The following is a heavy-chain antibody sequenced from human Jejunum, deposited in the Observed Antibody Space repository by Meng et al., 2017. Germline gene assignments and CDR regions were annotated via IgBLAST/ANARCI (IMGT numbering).Heavy chain of an antibody. V-gene: IGHV3-23*01. CDR3: AKYAVHSTSWYTYYFDY. CDR2: ISDSGSPT. D-gene: IGHD6-19*01. J-gene: IGHJ4*02. Sequence: GGSLRVSCATSGFTFNTYAMSWVRQAPGKGLEWVSGISDSGSPTYYADSVKGRFTISKDNSKNTVYLQMNSLRDEDTALYYCAKYAVHSTSWYTYYFDYWGQGTLVTVSS. CDR1: GFTFNTYA.